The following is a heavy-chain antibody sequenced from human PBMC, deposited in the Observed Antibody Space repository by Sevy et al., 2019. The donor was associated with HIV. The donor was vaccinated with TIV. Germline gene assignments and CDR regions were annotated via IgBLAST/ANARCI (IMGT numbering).Heavy chain of an antibody. CDR2: ISGGGTIT. Sequence: GGSLRLSCAASGFTFSNYAMTWVRQAPGKGLEWVSTISGGGTITYYADSVKGRFTVSRDNSKNPLYLQMNSLRAEDTAVYYCAKNPGMAATGLYGMDVWGQGTTVTVSS. V-gene: IGHV3-23*01. J-gene: IGHJ6*02. CDR3: AKNPGMAATGLYGMDV. CDR1: GFTFSNYA. D-gene: IGHD6-13*01.